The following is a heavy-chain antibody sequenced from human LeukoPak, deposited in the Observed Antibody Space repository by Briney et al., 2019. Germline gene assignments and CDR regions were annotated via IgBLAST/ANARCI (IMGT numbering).Heavy chain of an antibody. V-gene: IGHV3-48*04. J-gene: IGHJ4*02. CDR3: ARDSRGAFDY. CDR1: GFTFSDYS. CDR2: ISNSGSSR. Sequence: GGSLRLSCAASGFTFSDYSMNWIRQAPGKGLEWVSYISNSGSSRYYADSVKGRFTISRDNANNSLYLQMNSLRAEDTAVYYCARDSRGAFDYWGQGTLVTVSS. D-gene: IGHD3-10*01.